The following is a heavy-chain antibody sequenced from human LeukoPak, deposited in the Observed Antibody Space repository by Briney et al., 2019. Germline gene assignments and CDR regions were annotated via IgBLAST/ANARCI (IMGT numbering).Heavy chain of an antibody. CDR1: GFTFSSYW. Sequence: GGSLRLSCAASGFTFSSYWMHWVRQAPGKGLVCFLRISPDGSSAIYADSVNGRFTISRDNAKNTLYLQMNSLRAEDTAMYYCARAPMSYDSSGFGGAFDIWGQGTMVTVSS. D-gene: IGHD3-22*01. CDR3: ARAPMSYDSSGFGGAFDI. V-gene: IGHV3-74*01. CDR2: ISPDGSSA. J-gene: IGHJ3*02.